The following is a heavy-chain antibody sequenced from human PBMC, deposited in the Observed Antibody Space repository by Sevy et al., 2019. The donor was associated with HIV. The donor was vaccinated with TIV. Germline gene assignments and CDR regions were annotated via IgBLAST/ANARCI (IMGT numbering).Heavy chain of an antibody. D-gene: IGHD1-26*01. CDR2: INHSGST. Sequence: SETLSLTCAVYGGSFSGYYWSWIRQPPGKGLEWIGEINHSGSTNYNPSLKSRVTISVDTSKNQFSLKLSSVTAADTAVYYCAREGVGARRRILKLYYYMDVWGKGTTVTVSS. CDR1: GGSFSGYY. CDR3: AREGVGARRRILKLYYYMDV. J-gene: IGHJ6*03. V-gene: IGHV4-34*01.